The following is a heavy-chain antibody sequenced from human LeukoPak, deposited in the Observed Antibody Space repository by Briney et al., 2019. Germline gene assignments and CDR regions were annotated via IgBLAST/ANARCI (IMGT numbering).Heavy chain of an antibody. V-gene: IGHV4-39*01. CDR2: IYYSGST. Sequence: SETLSLTCTVSGGSISSYYWAWIRQPPGKGLEWIGSIYYSGSTYHNPSLKSRVTISVDTSKNQFSLRLSSVTAADTAVYYCARHGRRRIGLTMIVVYYFDYWGQGTLVTVSS. CDR3: ARHGRRRIGLTMIVVYYFDY. D-gene: IGHD3-22*01. J-gene: IGHJ4*02. CDR1: GGSISSYY.